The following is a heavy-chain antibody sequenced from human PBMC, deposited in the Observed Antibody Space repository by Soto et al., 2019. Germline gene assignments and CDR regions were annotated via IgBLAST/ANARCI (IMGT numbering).Heavy chain of an antibody. Sequence: SETLSLTCAFYGGSFIGYYWSWIRQPPGKGLEWIGEINHSGSTNYNPSLKSRVTISVDTSKNQFSLKLSSVTAADTAAYYCARGDPGAYWGQGTLVTVSS. D-gene: IGHD3-10*01. CDR3: ARGDPGAY. CDR2: INHSGST. V-gene: IGHV4-34*01. J-gene: IGHJ4*02. CDR1: GGSFIGYY.